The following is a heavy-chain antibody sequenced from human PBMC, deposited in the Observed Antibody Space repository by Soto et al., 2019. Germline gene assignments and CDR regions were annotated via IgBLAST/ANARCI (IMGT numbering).Heavy chain of an antibody. Sequence: ASVKVSCKASGGTFSSYAISWVRQAPGQGLEWMGGTIPIFGTANYAQKFQGRVTITADESTSTAYMELSSLRSEDTAVYYCARGGEAVAGLNYYYGMDVWGQGTTVTVSS. CDR2: TIPIFGTA. V-gene: IGHV1-69*13. D-gene: IGHD6-19*01. J-gene: IGHJ6*02. CDR1: GGTFSSYA. CDR3: ARGGEAVAGLNYYYGMDV.